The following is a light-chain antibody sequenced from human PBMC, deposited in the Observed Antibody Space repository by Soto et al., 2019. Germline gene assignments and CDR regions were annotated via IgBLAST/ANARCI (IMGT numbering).Light chain of an antibody. J-gene: IGKJ5*01. CDR1: QRLLYSSNNKNY. Sequence: DIVMTQSPDSLAVSLGERATINCRSIQRLLYSSNNKNYLAWYQQKPGQPHKMLIYWASTPESGVPDRFSGTGSWTDFTLTISSLQAEDVAVYYCQQYYSTLLITFGQGTRLEIK. CDR2: WAS. V-gene: IGKV4-1*01. CDR3: QQYYSTLLIT.